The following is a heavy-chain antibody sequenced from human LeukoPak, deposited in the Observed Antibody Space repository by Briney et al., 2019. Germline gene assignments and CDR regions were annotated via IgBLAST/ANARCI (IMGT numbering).Heavy chain of an antibody. V-gene: IGHV3-23*01. Sequence: GGSLRLSCAVSGITLSNYGMSWVRQAPGKGLEWGAGISDSGGSTNYADSVKGRFTISRDNPKNSLYLQMDSLRAEDTAVYYCVRDVSRRIGMDVWGQGTTVTVSS. CDR1: GITLSNYG. J-gene: IGHJ6*02. D-gene: IGHD2/OR15-2a*01. CDR3: VRDVSRRIGMDV. CDR2: ISDSGGST.